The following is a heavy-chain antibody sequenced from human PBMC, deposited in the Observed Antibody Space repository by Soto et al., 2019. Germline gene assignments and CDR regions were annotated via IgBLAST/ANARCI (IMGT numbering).Heavy chain of an antibody. Sequence: EVQLVESGGGLVQPGGSLKLSCAASGFTFSGSAMHWVRQASGKGLEWVGRIRSKANSYATAYAASVKGRFTISRDDSKNTAYLQMNSLKTEDTAVYYCTRSRPYYDFWSQNYDWDYYYGMDVWGQGTTVTVSS. D-gene: IGHD3-3*01. V-gene: IGHV3-73*02. J-gene: IGHJ6*02. CDR1: GFTFSGSA. CDR3: TRSRPYYDFWSQNYDWDYYYGMDV. CDR2: IRSKANSYAT.